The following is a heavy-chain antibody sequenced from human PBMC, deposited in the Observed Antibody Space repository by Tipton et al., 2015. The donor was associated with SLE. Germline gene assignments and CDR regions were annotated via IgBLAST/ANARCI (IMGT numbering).Heavy chain of an antibody. CDR3: ARGRMSSTSYRGYYFDY. J-gene: IGHJ4*02. V-gene: IGHV4-61*05. Sequence: TLSLTCTVSGGSISSSSYFWGWLRQPPGKGLEWIGYIYYSGSTNYNPSLKSRVTISLDTSKNQFSLKLTSVTAADTAVYYCARGRMSSTSYRGYYFDYWGQGTLVTVSS. D-gene: IGHD2-2*01. CDR2: IYYSGST. CDR1: GGSISSSSYF.